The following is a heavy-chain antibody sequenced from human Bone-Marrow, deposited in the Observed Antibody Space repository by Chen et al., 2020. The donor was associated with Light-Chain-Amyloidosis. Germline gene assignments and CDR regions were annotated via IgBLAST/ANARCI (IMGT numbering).Heavy chain of an antibody. J-gene: IGHJ4*02. V-gene: IGHV1-18*01. D-gene: IGHD4-17*01. CDR2: VKSYSNDT. CDR3: ARDLRERPTVFDF. Sequence: QVQLVQSGAELKKPGASVKVSCKASGYNFTRYSFSWVRQAPGQGLEWMGWVKSYSNDTQVSQKLHDRVILTSDISTSTVYMELRSLRSTDTAMYYCARDLRERPTVFDFWGQGTLVTVSS. CDR1: GYNFTRYS.